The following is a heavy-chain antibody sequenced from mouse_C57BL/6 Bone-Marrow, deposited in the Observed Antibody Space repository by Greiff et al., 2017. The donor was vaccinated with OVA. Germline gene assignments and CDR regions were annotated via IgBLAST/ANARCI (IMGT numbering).Heavy chain of an antibody. Sequence: EVKLLESGGGLVQPKGSLKLSCAASGFSFNTYAMNWVRQAPGKGLEWVARIRSKSNNYATYYADSVKDRFTISRDDSESMLYLQMNNLKTEDTAMYYCVRRDDYERAFAYWGQGTLVTVSA. CDR3: VRRDDYERAFAY. V-gene: IGHV10-1*01. CDR1: GFSFNTYA. J-gene: IGHJ3*01. D-gene: IGHD2-4*01. CDR2: IRSKSNNYAT.